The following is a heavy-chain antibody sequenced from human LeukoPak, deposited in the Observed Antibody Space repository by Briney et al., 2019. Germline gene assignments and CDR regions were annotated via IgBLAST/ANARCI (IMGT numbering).Heavy chain of an antibody. CDR3: AKDIGYSGSCADY. J-gene: IGHJ4*02. V-gene: IGHV3-43*02. Sequence: GGSLRLSCAASGFTFDDYAMHWVRQAPGKGLEWVSLISGDGGSTYYADSVKGRFTISRGNSKNSLYLQMNGLRTEDTALYYCAKDIGYSGSCADYWGQGTLVTVSS. D-gene: IGHD1-26*01. CDR1: GFTFDDYA. CDR2: ISGDGGST.